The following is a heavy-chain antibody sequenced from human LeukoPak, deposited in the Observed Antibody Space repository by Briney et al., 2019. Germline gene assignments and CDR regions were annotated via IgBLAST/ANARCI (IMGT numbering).Heavy chain of an antibody. D-gene: IGHD5-18*01. CDR2: FSGSGGST. CDR3: TADTAV. V-gene: IGHV3-23*01. Sequence: GGSLRLSCAASGFTFSSYAMSWVRQAPGKGLECISGFSGSGGSTYYADSVKGRFTISRDNSKNTLYLQMNSLRAEDTAVYYCTADTAVWGQGTLVTVSS. CDR1: GFTFSSYA. J-gene: IGHJ4*02.